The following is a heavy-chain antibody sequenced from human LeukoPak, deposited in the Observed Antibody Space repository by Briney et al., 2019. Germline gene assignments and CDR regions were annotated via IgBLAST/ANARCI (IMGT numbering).Heavy chain of an antibody. J-gene: IGHJ4*02. V-gene: IGHV6-1*01. D-gene: IGHD6-19*01. Sequence: SQTFSLTCGISGDSVSSNSAAWNWIRQSPSRGLEWLGRTYYRSKWFINYAPSVKSRIIINPDTPKNQVSLQLNSVTPEDTAVYYCTRSDCSSGRCPGFDNWGQGTLVTVSS. CDR2: TYYRSKWFI. CDR3: TRSDCSSGRCPGFDN. CDR1: GDSVSSNSAA.